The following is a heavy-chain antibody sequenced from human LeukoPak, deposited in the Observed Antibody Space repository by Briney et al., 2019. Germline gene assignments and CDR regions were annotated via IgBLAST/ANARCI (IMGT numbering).Heavy chain of an antibody. V-gene: IGHV1-8*01. CDR1: GYTFTSYD. J-gene: IGHJ5*02. Sequence: ASVKVSCKAPGYTFTSYDINWVRQATGQGLEWMGWMNPNSGNTGYAQKFQGRVTMTRNTSISTAYMELSSLRSEDTAVYYCAREVPGREWWRQINWFDPWGQGTLVTVSS. CDR2: MNPNSGNT. CDR3: AREVPGREWWRQINWFDP. D-gene: IGHD2-15*01.